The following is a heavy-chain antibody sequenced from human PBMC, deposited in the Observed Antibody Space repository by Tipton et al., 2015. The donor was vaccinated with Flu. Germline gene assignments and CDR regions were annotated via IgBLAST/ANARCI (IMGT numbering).Heavy chain of an antibody. Sequence: RSLRFSCTVSGGSISSGGYYWSWIRQHPEKGLEWIGYIYYSGSTYYNPSLKSRVTISVDTSKNQSSLKLSSVTAADTAVYYRATYQGAYSSSSVLEINDAFDIWGQGTMVTVSS. CDR3: ATYQGAYSSSSVLEINDAFDI. CDR2: IYYSGST. CDR1: GGSISSGGYY. J-gene: IGHJ3*02. D-gene: IGHD6-6*01. V-gene: IGHV4-31*03.